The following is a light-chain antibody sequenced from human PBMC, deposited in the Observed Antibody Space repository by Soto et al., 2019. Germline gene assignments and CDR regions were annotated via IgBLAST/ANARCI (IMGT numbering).Light chain of an antibody. CDR1: SNDIGPFNY. CDR3: CSYTSASTVV. V-gene: IGLV2-14*01. J-gene: IGLJ3*02. Sequence: QSALTQPASVSGSPGQSITISCTGTSNDIGPFNYVSWYQQHPGKAPKLIIYEVTNRPSGVSNRFSGSKSGNTASLTISGLQAEDEADYHCCSYTSASTVVFGGGTKLTVL. CDR2: EVT.